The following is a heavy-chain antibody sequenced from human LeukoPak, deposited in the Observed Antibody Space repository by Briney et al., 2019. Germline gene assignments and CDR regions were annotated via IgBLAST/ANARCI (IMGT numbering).Heavy chain of an antibody. CDR1: GGSFSGYY. V-gene: IGHV4-34*01. D-gene: IGHD6-13*01. J-gene: IGHJ5*02. CDR2: INHSGST. Sequence: SETLSLTCAVYGGSFSGYYWSWIRQPPGKGLEWIGEINHSGSTNYNPSLKSRVTISVDTSKNQFSLKLSSVTAADTAVYYCARGRWVGSSWYSAARNWFDPWGQGIPVSVSS. CDR3: ARGRWVGSSWYSAARNWFDP.